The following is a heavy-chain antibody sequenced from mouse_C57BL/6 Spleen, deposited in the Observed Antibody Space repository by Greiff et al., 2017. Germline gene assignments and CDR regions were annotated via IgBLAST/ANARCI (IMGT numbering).Heavy chain of an antibody. CDR3: ARGGNNYGSRTGYAMDY. D-gene: IGHD1-1*01. CDR1: GYTFTSYW. J-gene: IGHJ4*01. Sequence: VQLQQPGAELVKPGASVKMSCKASGYTFTSYWITWVKQRPGQGLGWIGDIYPGSGSTNYNEKFKSKATLTVDTSSSTAYMQLSSLTSEDSAVSYCARGGNNYGSRTGYAMDYWGQGTSVTVSS. CDR2: IYPGSGST. V-gene: IGHV1-55*01.